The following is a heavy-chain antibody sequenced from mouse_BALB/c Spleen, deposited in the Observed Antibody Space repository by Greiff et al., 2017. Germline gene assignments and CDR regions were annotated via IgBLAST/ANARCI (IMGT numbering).Heavy chain of an antibody. D-gene: IGHD1-1*02. V-gene: IGHV10-1*02. J-gene: IGHJ1*01. CDR2: IRSKSNNYAT. CDR3: VRQKLSGGYFDV. Sequence: EVKLMESGGGLVQPKGSLKLSCAASGFTFNTYAMNWVRQAPGKGLEWVARIRSKSNNYATYYADSVKDRFTISRDDSQSMLYLQMNNLKTEDTAMYYCVRQKLSGGYFDVWGAGTTVTVSS. CDR1: GFTFNTYA.